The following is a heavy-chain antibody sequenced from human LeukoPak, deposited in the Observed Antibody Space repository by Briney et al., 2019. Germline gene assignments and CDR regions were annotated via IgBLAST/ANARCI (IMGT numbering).Heavy chain of an antibody. CDR1: GGSISSSSYY. D-gene: IGHD3-3*01. J-gene: IGHJ4*02. CDR2: IYYSGST. V-gene: IGHV4-39*07. CDR3: AKVGVVINPHFDY. Sequence: SETLSLTCTVSGGSISSSSYYWGWIRQPPGKGLEWIGSIYYSGSTYYNPSLKSRVTISVDTSKNQFSLKLSSVTAADTAVYYCAKVGVVINPHFDYWGQGTLVTVSS.